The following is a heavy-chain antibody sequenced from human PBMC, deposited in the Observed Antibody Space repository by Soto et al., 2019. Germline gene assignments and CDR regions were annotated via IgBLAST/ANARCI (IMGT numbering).Heavy chain of an antibody. Sequence: SETLSLTCAVSGGSIRSNNWWSWVRQHPGKGLEWIGYIYYSGSTYYNPSLKSRVTISVDTSKNQFSLKLSSVTAADTAVYYCASGPFDILTGYPKPLYFDYWGQGTLVTVSS. CDR1: GGSIRSNNW. V-gene: IGHV4-31*11. CDR2: IYYSGST. D-gene: IGHD3-9*01. CDR3: ASGPFDILTGYPKPLYFDY. J-gene: IGHJ4*02.